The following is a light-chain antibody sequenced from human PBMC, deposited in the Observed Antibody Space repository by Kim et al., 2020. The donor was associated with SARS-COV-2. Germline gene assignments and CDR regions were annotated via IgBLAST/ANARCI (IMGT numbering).Light chain of an antibody. J-gene: IGLJ2*01. Sequence: VSQGQKATITCSGDELGEKDVCWYQKKPGQPPVLVIYQDTKRPSGIPERFSGSNSGNTATLTISGAQAMDEADYFCKVWASSTVVFGGGTQLTVL. V-gene: IGLV3-1*01. CDR2: QDT. CDR3: KVWASSTVV. CDR1: ELGEKD.